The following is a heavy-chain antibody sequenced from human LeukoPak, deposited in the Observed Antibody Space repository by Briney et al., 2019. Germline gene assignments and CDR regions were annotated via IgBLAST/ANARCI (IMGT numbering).Heavy chain of an antibody. CDR1: GFTFDDYA. CDR3: AKGDYYDSSGYSGKFDP. CDR2: ISWNSGSI. J-gene: IGHJ5*02. Sequence: GGSLRLSCAASGFTFDDYAMHWVRQAPGKGREWVSGISWNSGSIGYADSVKGRFTISRDNAKNPLYLQMNSLRPEDTALYYCAKGDYYDSSGYSGKFDPWGQGTLVTVSS. D-gene: IGHD3-22*01. V-gene: IGHV3-9*01.